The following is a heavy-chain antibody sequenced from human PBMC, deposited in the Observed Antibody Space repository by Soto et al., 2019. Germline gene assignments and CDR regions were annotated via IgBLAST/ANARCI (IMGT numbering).Heavy chain of an antibody. CDR3: ARDRDRQQLGGNYYYIMDV. J-gene: IGHJ6*01. D-gene: IGHD3-3*02. Sequence: SVKVSCKTSGGTFRTSAISWVRQAPGQGLEWMGGIMPVFSTPDYAQKFQGRVTITADESTGTAYMELSSLRSEDTAVYYCARDRDRQQLGGNYYYIMDVWGQGTTVTVSS. CDR2: IMPVFSTP. V-gene: IGHV1-69*13. CDR1: GGTFRTSA.